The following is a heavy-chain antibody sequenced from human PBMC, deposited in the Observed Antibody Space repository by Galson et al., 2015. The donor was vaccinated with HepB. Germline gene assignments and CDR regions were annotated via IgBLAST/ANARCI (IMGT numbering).Heavy chain of an antibody. D-gene: IGHD2-2*01. CDR2: ISSSSTTI. V-gene: IGHV3-48*01. J-gene: IGHJ5*02. CDR1: TFIFSTYS. Sequence: SLRLSCAASTFIFSTYSMNWVRQGPGKGLEWVSYISSSSTTIYYADSVKGRFTISRDNSKNTLYLQMNSLRAEDTAIYYCAKETYQLVFYNSWFDPWGQGTLVTVSS. CDR3: AKETYQLVFYNSWFDP.